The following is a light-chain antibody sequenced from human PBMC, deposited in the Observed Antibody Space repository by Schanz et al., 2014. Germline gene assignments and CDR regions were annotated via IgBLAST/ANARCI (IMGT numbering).Light chain of an antibody. J-gene: IGLJ2*01. CDR1: SSDVGAYDY. V-gene: IGLV2-11*01. Sequence: QSALTQPASVSGSPGQSITISCTGTSSDVGAYDYVSWYQQHPGKAPKLMIYDVTERPSGVPDRFSGSKSGNTASLTISGLQAEDEADYYCCSYAGGALVLFGGGTKLTVL. CDR2: DVT. CDR3: CSYAGGALVL.